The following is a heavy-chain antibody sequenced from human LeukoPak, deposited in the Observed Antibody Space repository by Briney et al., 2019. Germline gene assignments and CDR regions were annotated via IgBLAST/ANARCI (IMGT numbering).Heavy chain of an antibody. D-gene: IGHD6-6*01. CDR3: ARDQGSRAFDI. V-gene: IGHV1-46*01. CDR2: INPSGGST. CDR1: GYTLTSYY. J-gene: IGHJ3*02. Sequence: ASVKVSCKASGYTLTSYYMHWVRQAPGQGLEWMGVINPSGGSTSYAQKFQGRVTMTTDTSTSTAYMELRSLRSDDTAVYYCARDQGSRAFDIWGQGTMVTVSS.